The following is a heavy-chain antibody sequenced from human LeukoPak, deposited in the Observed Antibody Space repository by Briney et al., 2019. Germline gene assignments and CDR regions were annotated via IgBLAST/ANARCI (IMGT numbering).Heavy chain of an antibody. CDR3: AKTTGLLNIDY. CDR1: GFTFTSYG. J-gene: IGHJ4*02. Sequence: PGGSLRVFCAASGFTFTSYGMHWVRQAPGKGLEGVAFIWYDGYNKYYVDSVKGRFTISRDNSKNTLYLQMDSLRPEDTAVYYCAKTTGLLNIDYWGQGTLVTVSS. V-gene: IGHV3-30*02. CDR2: IWYDGYNK. D-gene: IGHD2-8*02.